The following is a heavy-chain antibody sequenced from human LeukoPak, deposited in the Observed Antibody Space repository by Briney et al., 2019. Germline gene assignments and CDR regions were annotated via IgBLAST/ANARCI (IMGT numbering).Heavy chain of an antibody. D-gene: IGHD6-19*01. J-gene: IGHJ4*02. CDR2: ISSSSSYI. Sequence: GGSLRLSCAASGFTFSDYYMSWIRQAPGKGLEWVSSISSSSSYIYYADSVKGRFTISRDNAKNSLYLQMNSLRAEDTAVYYCARDDWGIAVAGTNGYWGQGTLVTVSS. CDR1: GFTFSDYY. V-gene: IGHV3-11*06. CDR3: ARDDWGIAVAGTNGY.